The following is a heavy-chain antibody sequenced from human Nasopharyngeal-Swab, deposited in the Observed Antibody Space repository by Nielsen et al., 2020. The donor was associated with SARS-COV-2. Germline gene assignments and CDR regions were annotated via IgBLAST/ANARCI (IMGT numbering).Heavy chain of an antibody. CDR2: ISAYNGNT. V-gene: IGHV1-18*01. J-gene: IGHJ6*02. Sequence: ASVKVSCKASGFTFTSYGISWVRQAPGQGLEWMGWISAYNGNTNYAQKLQGRVTMTTDTSTSTAYMERRSLRSDDTAVYYCARDEGAIVVVVAAISYYYYYGMDVWGQGTTVTVSS. CDR3: ARDEGAIVVVVAAISYYYYYGMDV. D-gene: IGHD2-15*01. CDR1: GFTFTSYG.